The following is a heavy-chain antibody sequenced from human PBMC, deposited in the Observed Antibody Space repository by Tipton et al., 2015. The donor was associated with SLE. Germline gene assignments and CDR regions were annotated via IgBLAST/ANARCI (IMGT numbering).Heavy chain of an antibody. Sequence: TLSLTCSVSGGSISDFFWSWIRQAPGKGPEWIGHMSDSWDTNYNPSLKSRVTISVDTSRSQISLRLISVTAADTAIYYCVKGQEVAATNYYYYMDVWGKGTAVTVS. CDR1: GGSISDFF. V-gene: IGHV4-59*01. CDR2: MSDSWDT. D-gene: IGHD6-19*01. J-gene: IGHJ6*03. CDR3: VKGQEVAATNYYYYMDV.